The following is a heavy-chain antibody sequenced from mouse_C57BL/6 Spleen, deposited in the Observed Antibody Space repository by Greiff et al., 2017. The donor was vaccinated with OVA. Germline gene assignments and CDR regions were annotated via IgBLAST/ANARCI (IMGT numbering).Heavy chain of an antibody. CDR2: INPNNGGT. CDR3: ASSHYRDYFDY. CDR1: GYTLTDYY. Sequence: VQLQQSGPELVKPGASVKISCKASGYTLTDYYMNWVKQSHGKSLEWIGDINPNNGGTSYNQKFKGKATLTVDKSSSTAYMELRSLTSEDSAVYYCASSHYRDYFDYWGQGTTLTVSS. D-gene: IGHD2-14*01. J-gene: IGHJ2*01. V-gene: IGHV1-26*01.